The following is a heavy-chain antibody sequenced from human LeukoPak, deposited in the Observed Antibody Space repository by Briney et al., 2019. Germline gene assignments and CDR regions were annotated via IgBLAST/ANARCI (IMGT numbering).Heavy chain of an antibody. V-gene: IGHV4-4*07. Sequence: KSSETLSCTSSVSAFSICSYYWGWIGQPPGLGLEWIGRIYTSGSNNYNPSIKSRVNMSVSTSKNQFSLKLSSVTAADTAVYYCARDTYYYDISGYWPAFDIWGQGTMVTVSS. D-gene: IGHD3-22*01. J-gene: IGHJ3*02. CDR1: AFSICSYY. CDR2: IYTSGSN. CDR3: ARDTYYYDISGYWPAFDI.